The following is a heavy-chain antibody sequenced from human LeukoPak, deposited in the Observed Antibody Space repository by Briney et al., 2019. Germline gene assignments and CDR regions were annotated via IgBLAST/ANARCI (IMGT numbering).Heavy chain of an antibody. CDR1: GGPISTYY. Sequence: SETLSLTCIVSGGPISTYYWSWIRQPPGKGLEWIGYIYDNGRANYNPSLKSRVTISVDTSNNQFSLKLSSVTAADTAVYYCARSALLYSNFVPYFYYMDVWGKGTTVTVSS. D-gene: IGHD4-11*01. CDR3: ARSALLYSNFVPYFYYMDV. J-gene: IGHJ6*03. V-gene: IGHV4-59*01. CDR2: IYDNGRA.